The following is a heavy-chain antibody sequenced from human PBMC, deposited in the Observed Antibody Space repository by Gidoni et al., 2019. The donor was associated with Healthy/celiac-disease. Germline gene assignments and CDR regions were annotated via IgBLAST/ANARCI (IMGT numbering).Heavy chain of an antibody. Sequence: PSETLSLTCTVSGYSISSGYYWGWIRQPPGKGLEWIGSIYHSGSTYYNPSLKSRVTISVDTSKNKFSLKLSSVTAADTAVYYCTKISCDILTGPCMDVWCQGTTVTVSS. CDR2: IYHSGST. CDR1: GYSISSGYY. J-gene: IGHJ6*02. D-gene: IGHD3-9*01. V-gene: IGHV4-38-2*02. CDR3: TKISCDILTGPCMDV.